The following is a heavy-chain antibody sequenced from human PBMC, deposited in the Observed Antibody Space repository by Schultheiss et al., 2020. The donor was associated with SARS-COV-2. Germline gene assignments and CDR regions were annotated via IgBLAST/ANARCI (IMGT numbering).Heavy chain of an antibody. Sequence: GESLKISCAASGFTFSSYGMNWVRQAPGKGLEWVSYISSSSSYIYYADSVKGRFTISRDNAKNSLYLQMNSLRAEDTAVYYCASSVVVTAANYYYYGMDVWGQGTTVTVSS. CDR2: ISSSSSYI. CDR1: GFTFSSYG. V-gene: IGHV3-21*05. D-gene: IGHD2-21*02. CDR3: ASSVVVTAANYYYYGMDV. J-gene: IGHJ6*02.